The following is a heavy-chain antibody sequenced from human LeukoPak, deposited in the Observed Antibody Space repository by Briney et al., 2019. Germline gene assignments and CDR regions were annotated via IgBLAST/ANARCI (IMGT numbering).Heavy chain of an antibody. D-gene: IGHD5-24*01. Sequence: PSETLSLTCAVYGGSFSGYYWSWIRQPPGKGLEWIGEINHSGSTNYNPSLKSRVTISVDTSKNQFSLKLSSVTAADTAVYYRARESYGYNYVNFDYWGQGTLVTVSS. V-gene: IGHV4-34*01. CDR3: ARESYGYNYVNFDY. CDR2: INHSGST. J-gene: IGHJ4*02. CDR1: GGSFSGYY.